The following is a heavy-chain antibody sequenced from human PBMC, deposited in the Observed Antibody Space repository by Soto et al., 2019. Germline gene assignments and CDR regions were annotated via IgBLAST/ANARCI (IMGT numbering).Heavy chain of an antibody. D-gene: IGHD3-10*01. CDR2: ISWNSGRI. CDR3: ARSGEFSASDYFGF. CDR1: GFTFDDYG. Sequence: EVQLVQSGGGWVQPGRSLRLSCGASGFTFDDYGMHWVRHAPGHGLEWVSSISWNSGRIGYADSVKGRFTISRDNVKNSLYLQMNSLRDEDTALYYWARSGEFSASDYFGFWGQGTLVTVSS. V-gene: IGHV3-9*01. J-gene: IGHJ4*02.